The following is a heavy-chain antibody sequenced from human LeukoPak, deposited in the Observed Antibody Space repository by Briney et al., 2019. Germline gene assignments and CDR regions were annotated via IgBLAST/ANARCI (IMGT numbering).Heavy chain of an antibody. D-gene: IGHD1-26*01. Sequence: KSGGSLRLSCTASGFTFGDYDMSWFRQAPGKGLEWVGFIRSKTFGGTTEYAASVKGRFTISRDDSKTIAYLQMNSLKTEDTAVYYCARDGSGSYSIARAFDVWGQGTMVTVSS. CDR1: GFTFGDYD. J-gene: IGHJ3*01. V-gene: IGHV3-49*05. CDR3: ARDGSGSYSIARAFDV. CDR2: IRSKTFGGTT.